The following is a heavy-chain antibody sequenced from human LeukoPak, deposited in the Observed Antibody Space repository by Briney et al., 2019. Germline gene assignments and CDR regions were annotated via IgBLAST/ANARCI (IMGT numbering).Heavy chain of an antibody. CDR3: AREVHGDIDY. CDR2: IYTSGST. J-gene: IGHJ4*02. D-gene: IGHD4-17*01. Sequence: SETLSLTCTVSGGSISSGSYYWSWIRQPAGKGLEWIGRIYTSGSTNYNPSLKSRVTISVDTSKNQFSLKLSSVTAADTAVYYCAREVHGDIDYWGPRTLVTVSS. V-gene: IGHV4-61*02. CDR1: GGSISSGSYY.